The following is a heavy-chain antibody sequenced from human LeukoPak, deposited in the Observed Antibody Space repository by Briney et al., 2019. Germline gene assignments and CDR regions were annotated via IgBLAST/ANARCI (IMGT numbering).Heavy chain of an antibody. J-gene: IGHJ4*02. Sequence: GGSLRLSRAASGFTFSSYGMHWVRQAPGKGLEWVAFIRYDGSNKYYADSVKGRFTISRDNSKNTLYLQMNSLRAEDTAVYYCANQYCSSTSCYGRGVGDYWGQGTLVTVSS. CDR3: ANQYCSSTSCYGRGVGDY. CDR2: IRYDGSNK. D-gene: IGHD2-2*01. CDR1: GFTFSSYG. V-gene: IGHV3-30*02.